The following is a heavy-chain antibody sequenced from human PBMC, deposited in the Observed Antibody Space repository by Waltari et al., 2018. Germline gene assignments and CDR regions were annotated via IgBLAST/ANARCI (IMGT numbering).Heavy chain of an antibody. Sequence: QLQLQESGPGLVKPSETLSLTCTVYGGSIRSSSYYWGWIRQPPGKGLEWIWSFSYRGSNCYNPAHKGRVTISVDTSKNQFSLKLSSVTAADTAVYYCARIGGRGLDYWGQGTLVTVSS. CDR1: GGSIRSSSYY. CDR2: FSYRGSN. J-gene: IGHJ4*02. V-gene: IGHV4-39*01. CDR3: ARIGGRGLDY.